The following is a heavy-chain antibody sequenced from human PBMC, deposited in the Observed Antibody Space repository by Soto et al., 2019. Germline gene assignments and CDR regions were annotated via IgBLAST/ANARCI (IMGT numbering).Heavy chain of an antibody. J-gene: IGHJ3*02. CDR1: GHTHTVLS. D-gene: IGHD3-3*01. CDR3: ATHSRSRILGVVTDGAFGI. CDR2: FDPEDGET. V-gene: IGHV1-24*01. Sequence: ASVEASCKVSGHTHTVLSMHWARQPHGKGLEGMGGFDPEDGETIYAQKFQGGVTMTEDTSTDTASMELSSLGSEGTAGWCCATHSRSRILGVVTDGAFGIWGQGTMGTVSS.